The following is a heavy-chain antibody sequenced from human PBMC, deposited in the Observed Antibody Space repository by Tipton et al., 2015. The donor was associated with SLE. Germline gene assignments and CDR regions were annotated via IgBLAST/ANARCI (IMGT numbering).Heavy chain of an antibody. Sequence: TLSLTCFVSGASVRSTSYHWGWIRQTPGKGLEWIGNVFYSGSTHYNPSLKSRVIMSVDTSKNEFSLKVSSVTAADTAVYYCAREGLRFLHMDVWGRGTTVIVSS. CDR1: GASVRSTSYH. D-gene: IGHD3-3*01. J-gene: IGHJ6*04. V-gene: IGHV4-61*01. CDR2: VFYSGST. CDR3: AREGLRFLHMDV.